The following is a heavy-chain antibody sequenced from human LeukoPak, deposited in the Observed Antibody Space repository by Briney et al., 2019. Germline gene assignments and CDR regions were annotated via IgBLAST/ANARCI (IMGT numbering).Heavy chain of an antibody. CDR3: ARGLIRQSAFDI. D-gene: IGHD2-8*01. V-gene: IGHV4-59*01. CDR1: GGSISSYY. J-gene: IGHJ3*02. CDR2: IYYSGST. Sequence: PSETLSFTCTVSGGSISSYYWSWTRQPPGKGLGGIAYIYYSGSTNYNPSLKSRVTISIDTSKNQFSLKLNSVTAADTAVYYCARGLIRQSAFDIWGQGTMVTVSS.